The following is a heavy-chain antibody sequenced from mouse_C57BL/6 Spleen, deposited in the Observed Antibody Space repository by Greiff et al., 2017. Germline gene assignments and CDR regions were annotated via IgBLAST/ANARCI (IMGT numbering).Heavy chain of an antibody. Sequence: DVKLVESGGGLVQPKGSLKLSCAASGFSFNTYAMNWVRQAPGKGLEWVARIRSKSNNYATYYADSVKDRFTISRDDSESMLYLQMNNLKTEDTAMYYCVRVSGYYFDYWGQGTTLTVSS. CDR3: VRVSGYYFDY. CDR2: IRSKSNNYAT. J-gene: IGHJ2*01. D-gene: IGHD3-2*02. V-gene: IGHV10-1*01. CDR1: GFSFNTYA.